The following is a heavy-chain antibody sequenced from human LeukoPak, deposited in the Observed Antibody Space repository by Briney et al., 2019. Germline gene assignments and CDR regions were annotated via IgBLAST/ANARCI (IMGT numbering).Heavy chain of an antibody. Sequence: GGSLRLSCAASGFTFSSYAMHWVRQAPGKGLEWVAVISYDGSNKYYADSVKGRFTISRDNSKNTLYLQMNSLRAEDTAVYYCARGGYYDSSGYYLSFDYWGQGTLVTVSS. D-gene: IGHD3-22*01. CDR2: ISYDGSNK. J-gene: IGHJ4*02. CDR1: GFTFSSYA. CDR3: ARGGYYDSSGYYLSFDY. V-gene: IGHV3-30-3*01.